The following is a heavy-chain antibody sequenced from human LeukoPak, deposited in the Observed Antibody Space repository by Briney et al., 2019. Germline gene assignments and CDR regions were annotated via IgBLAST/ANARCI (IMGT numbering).Heavy chain of an antibody. J-gene: IGHJ4*02. V-gene: IGHV3-15*01. CDR2: IKSKTDGGTT. Sequence: GGSLRLSCAASGFTFSNAWMSWVRQAPGKGLEWVGCIKSKTDGGTTDYAAPVKGRFTISRDDSKNTLYLQMNSLKTEDTAVYYCTTDGLDWLCGYWGQGTLVTVSS. D-gene: IGHD3-9*01. CDR1: GFTFSNAW. CDR3: TTDGLDWLCGY.